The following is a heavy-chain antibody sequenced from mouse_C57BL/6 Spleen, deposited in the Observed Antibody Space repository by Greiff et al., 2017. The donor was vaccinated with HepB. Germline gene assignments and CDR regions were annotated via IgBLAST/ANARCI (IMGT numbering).Heavy chain of an antibody. CDR3: TTSVVATGRYAMDY. CDR1: GFNIKDYY. V-gene: IGHV14-1*01. CDR2: IDPEDGDT. J-gene: IGHJ4*01. Sequence: VQLKQSGAELVRPGASVKLSCTASGFNIKDYYMHWVKQRPEQGLEWIGRIDPEDGDTEYAPKFQGKATMTADTSSNTAYLQLSSLTSEDTAVYYCTTSVVATGRYAMDYWGQGTSVTVSS. D-gene: IGHD1-1*01.